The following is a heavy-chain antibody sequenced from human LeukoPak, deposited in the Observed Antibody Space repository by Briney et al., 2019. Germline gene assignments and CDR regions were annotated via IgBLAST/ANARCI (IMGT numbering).Heavy chain of an antibody. J-gene: IGHJ4*02. CDR2: IWYDGSNK. CDR1: GFTFSSYG. V-gene: IGHV3-33*01. Sequence: SGESLGLSCAASGFTFSSYGMHWVRQAPGKGLEWVAVIWYDGSNKYYADSVKGRFTISRDNSKNTLYLQMNSLRAEDTAVYYCARDRCSSTSCYYFDYWGQGTLVTVSS. CDR3: ARDRCSSTSCYYFDY. D-gene: IGHD2-2*01.